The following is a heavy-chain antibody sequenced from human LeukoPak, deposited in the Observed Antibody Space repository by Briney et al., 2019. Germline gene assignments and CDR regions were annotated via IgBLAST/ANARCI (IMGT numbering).Heavy chain of an antibody. CDR2: IWNAGTNT. Sequence: QLGGSLRLSCAASGFSFSTYGMHWVRQAPGKGLEWVALIWNAGTNTYYADSVKGRFTISRDNSKNTLHLQMNSLRAEDTAVYYCAGDTPPGGDYYFDYWGQGTLVIVSS. D-gene: IGHD3-16*01. V-gene: IGHV3-33*01. CDR3: AGDTPPGGDYYFDY. J-gene: IGHJ4*02. CDR1: GFSFSTYG.